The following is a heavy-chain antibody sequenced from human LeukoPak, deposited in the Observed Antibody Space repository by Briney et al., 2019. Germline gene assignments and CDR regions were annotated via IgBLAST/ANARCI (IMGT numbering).Heavy chain of an antibody. Sequence: ASVTVSCTASGGTFSNYAISWVRQAPGPGLEWMGRIIPIFGTANYAQKFQGRVTITADKSTSTAYMELSSLRSEDTAVYYCARGRDSSGYYPLFDYWGQGTLVTVSS. CDR2: IIPIFGTA. J-gene: IGHJ4*02. D-gene: IGHD3-22*01. CDR3: ARGRDSSGYYPLFDY. CDR1: GGTFSNYA. V-gene: IGHV1-69*06.